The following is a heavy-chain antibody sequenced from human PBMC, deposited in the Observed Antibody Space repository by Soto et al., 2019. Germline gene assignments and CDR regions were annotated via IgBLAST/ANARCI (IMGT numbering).Heavy chain of an antibody. CDR2: ISTYNGNT. V-gene: IGHV1-18*01. CDR3: ARGADGDY. J-gene: IGHJ4*02. CDR1: GYIFTNYD. D-gene: IGHD6-25*01. Sequence: QVKRVQSGAEVKKPGASVKVSCRASGYIFTNYDITWVRQAPGQGLEWVGWISTYNGNTNFAQKLQDRVTLTTDTSTSTAYMELSSLRSDDTAVYYCARGADGDYWGQGTLVTVSS.